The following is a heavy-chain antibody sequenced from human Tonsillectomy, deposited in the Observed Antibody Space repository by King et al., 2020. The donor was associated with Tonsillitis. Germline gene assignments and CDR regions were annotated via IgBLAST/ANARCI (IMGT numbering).Heavy chain of an antibody. V-gene: IGHV3-7*03. Sequence: VQLVESWGGLVQPGGSLRLSCAASGFTFSNYWMTWVRQAPGKGLEWVANIKEDGSEKYYVDSVKGRFTISRDNAKNSLYLQMNSLRAEEPAVFFCAGDKGRRTWYAGFDYWGKGALVTVYS. CDR2: IKEDGSEK. CDR1: GFTFSNYW. CDR3: AGDKGRRTWYAGFDY. J-gene: IGHJ4*02. D-gene: IGHD6-13*01.